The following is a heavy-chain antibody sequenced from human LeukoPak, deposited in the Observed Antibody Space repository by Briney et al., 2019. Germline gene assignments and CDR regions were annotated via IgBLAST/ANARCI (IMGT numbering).Heavy chain of an antibody. J-gene: IGHJ4*02. V-gene: IGHV3-33*01. Sequence: GGFLRLSCAASGFTFSSYGMHWVRQAPGKGLEWVAVIWYDGSNKYYADSVKGRFTISRDNSKNTLYLQMNSLRAEDTAVYYCARDLYYYDSSGYYYGGLFDYWGQGTLVTVSS. CDR2: IWYDGSNK. CDR3: ARDLYYYDSSGYYYGGLFDY. D-gene: IGHD3-22*01. CDR1: GFTFSSYG.